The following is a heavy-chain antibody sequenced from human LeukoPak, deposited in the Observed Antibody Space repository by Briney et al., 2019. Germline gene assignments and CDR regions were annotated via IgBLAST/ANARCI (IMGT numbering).Heavy chain of an antibody. V-gene: IGHV3-74*01. CDR3: ARNVRGRFDP. J-gene: IGHJ5*02. D-gene: IGHD6-25*01. CDR1: GFTFSSYW. CDR2: TNSDGSST. Sequence: PGGSLRLSCAASGFTFSSYWMHWVRQAPGKGLVWVSRTNSDGSSTSYADSVKGRFTISRDNAKNTLYLQMNSLRAEDTAVYYCARNVRGRFDPWGQGTLVTVSS.